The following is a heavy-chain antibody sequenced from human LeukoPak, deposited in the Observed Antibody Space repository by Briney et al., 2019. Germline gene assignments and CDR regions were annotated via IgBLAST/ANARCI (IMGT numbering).Heavy chain of an antibody. CDR1: GGSISSGSYY. CDR3: ARDVGYCSSTSCYYYYYGMDV. D-gene: IGHD2-2*03. J-gene: IGHJ6*04. Sequence: SETLSLTCTVSGGSISSGSYYWSWIRQPAGKGLEWIGRIYTSGSTNYNPSLKSRVTISVDTSKNQFSLKLSSVTAADTAVHYCARDVGYCSSTSCYYYYYGMDVWGKGTTVTVSS. CDR2: IYTSGST. V-gene: IGHV4-61*02.